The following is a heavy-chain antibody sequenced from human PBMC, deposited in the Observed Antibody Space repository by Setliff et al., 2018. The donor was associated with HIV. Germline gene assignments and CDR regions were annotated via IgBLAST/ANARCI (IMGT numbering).Heavy chain of an antibody. CDR3: ASGQMVWGY. V-gene: IGHV4-59*01. J-gene: IGHJ4*02. CDR2: IYYTGST. Sequence: SETLSLTCTVSGGSMSSYFCSWIRQPPGKGLEWIGSIYYTGSTNYNPSLKSRVTMSVDTSKNQFSLQLNAVTTADTAVYYCASGQMVWGYWGQGTLVTVSS. CDR1: GGSMSSYF. D-gene: IGHD7-27*01.